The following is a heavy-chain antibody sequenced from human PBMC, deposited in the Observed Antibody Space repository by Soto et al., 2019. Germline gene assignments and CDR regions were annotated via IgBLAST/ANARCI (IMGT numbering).Heavy chain of an antibody. V-gene: IGHV1-18*01. D-gene: IGHD5-12*01. CDR3: ARVRSKVARKTYEANWFDP. CDR1: GYTFTSYG. Sequence: ASVKGSCKVSGYTFTSYGISWVRQAPGQGLEWMGWISAYNGNTNYAQKLQGRVTMTTDTSTSTAYMELRSLRSDDTAVYYCARVRSKVARKTYEANWFDPWGQGTLVTVSS. J-gene: IGHJ5*02. CDR2: ISAYNGNT.